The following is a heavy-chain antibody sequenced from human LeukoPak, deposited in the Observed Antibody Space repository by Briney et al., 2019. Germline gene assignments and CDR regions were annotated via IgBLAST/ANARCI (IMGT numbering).Heavy chain of an antibody. CDR3: AKVAGFLSDSRSLDY. CDR2: IGGGGATT. Sequence: GGSLRLSCAASRFTFRNYGMTWVRQAPGKGLEWVSSIGGGGATTYYADPVKGRFTISRDNSKNTLYLQMNSLRAEDTAVYYCAKVAGFLSDSRSLDYWGQGTLVTVSS. J-gene: IGHJ4*02. CDR1: RFTFRNYG. D-gene: IGHD2-21*02. V-gene: IGHV3-23*01.